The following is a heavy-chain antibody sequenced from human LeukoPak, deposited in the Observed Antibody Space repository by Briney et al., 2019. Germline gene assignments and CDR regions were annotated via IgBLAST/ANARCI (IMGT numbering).Heavy chain of an antibody. J-gene: IGHJ3*02. CDR2: IVVGSGNT. CDR3: ATPRDGDYQNDAFDI. D-gene: IGHD4-17*01. CDR1: GFTFTSSV. Sequence: ASVKVSCKASGFTFTSSVMQWVRQARGQRLEWIGWIVVGSGNTNYAQKFQERVTITRDMSTSTAYMEPSSLRSEDTAVYYCATPRDGDYQNDAFDIWGQGTMVTVSS. V-gene: IGHV1-58*02.